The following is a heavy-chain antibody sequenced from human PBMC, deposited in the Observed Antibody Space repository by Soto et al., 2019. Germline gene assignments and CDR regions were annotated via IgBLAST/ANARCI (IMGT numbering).Heavy chain of an antibody. CDR1: EFTFSNYA. CDR3: AKEPQQLIVYFYY. V-gene: IGHV3-23*01. CDR2: ISDNGGTT. J-gene: IGHJ4*02. Sequence: GGSLRLCCAASEFTFSNYAMSWVRQAPGKGLEWVSSISDNGGTTYYADSVKGRFTISRDNSKNTLYLQMNSLRAEDTAVYYCAKEPQQLIVYFYYWGQGTQVTVSS. D-gene: IGHD6-13*01.